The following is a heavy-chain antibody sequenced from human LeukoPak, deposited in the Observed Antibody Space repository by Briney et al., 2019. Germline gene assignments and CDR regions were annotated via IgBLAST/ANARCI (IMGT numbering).Heavy chain of an antibody. CDR2: IYYSGST. J-gene: IGHJ6*02. V-gene: IGHV4-30-4*01. CDR3: ARVGVVPAAPYGMDV. CDR1: GGSISSGDYY. D-gene: IGHD2-2*01. Sequence: PSETLSLTCTVSGGSISSGDYYWSWIRQPPGTGLEWIGYIYYSGSTYYNPSLKSRVTISVDTSKNQFSLKLSSVTAADTAVYYCARVGVVPAAPYGMDVWGQGTTVTVSS.